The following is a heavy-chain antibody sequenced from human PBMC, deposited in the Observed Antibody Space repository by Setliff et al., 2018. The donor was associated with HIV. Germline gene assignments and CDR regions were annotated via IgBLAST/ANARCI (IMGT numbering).Heavy chain of an antibody. CDR1: GGSFSAYY. D-gene: IGHD2-2*02. V-gene: IGHV4-34*01. CDR2: ISHTGST. CDR3: ARDKRYRFPFDS. Sequence: SETLSLTCAVYGGSFSAYYWGWLRQSPEMGLEWIAEISHTGSTKYNPSLGSRVTISLATSKNQFSLSLRSLSAADTAVYYCARDKRYRFPFDSWGQGTLVTVSS. J-gene: IGHJ4*02.